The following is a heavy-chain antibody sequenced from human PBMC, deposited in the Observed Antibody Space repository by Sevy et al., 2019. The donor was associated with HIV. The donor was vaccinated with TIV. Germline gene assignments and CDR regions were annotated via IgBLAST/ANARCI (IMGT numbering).Heavy chain of an antibody. J-gene: IGHJ4*02. V-gene: IGHV3-43D*03. CDR1: GFTFDDYT. CDR3: AKDIAGEGSGSYYFDC. D-gene: IGHD3-10*01. Sequence: GGSLRLFCTASGFTFDDYTMDWVRQAPGKGLEWVSSITWDGGSPYYADSVKGRFTISRDNSKNSLYLQMNSLRPEDTALYYCAKDIAGEGSGSYYFDCWGQETLVTVSS. CDR2: ITWDGGSP.